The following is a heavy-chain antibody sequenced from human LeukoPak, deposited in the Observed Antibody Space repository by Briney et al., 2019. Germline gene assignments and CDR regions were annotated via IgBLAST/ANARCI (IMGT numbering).Heavy chain of an antibody. CDR2: IGTSGDT. Sequence: GGSLRLSCAAAGLTFASSPMNWVRQAPGKGLEWVSTIGTSGDTYYADSVQGRFTISRDFSKSTVYLQMTSLRAEDTAVYYCATKTPGNYPYQYWGQGTLVTVSP. CDR1: GLTFASSP. J-gene: IGHJ4*02. D-gene: IGHD3-22*01. CDR3: ATKTPGNYPYQY. V-gene: IGHV3-23*01.